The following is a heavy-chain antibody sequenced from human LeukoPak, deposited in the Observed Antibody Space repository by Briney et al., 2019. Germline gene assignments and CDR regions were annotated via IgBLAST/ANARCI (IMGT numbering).Heavy chain of an antibody. CDR3: ARGPPAKPGTGYYYGMDV. CDR2: INHSGST. CDR1: GGSFSGYY. V-gene: IGHV4-34*01. J-gene: IGHJ6*02. D-gene: IGHD2-2*01. Sequence: SETLSLTCAVYGGSFSGYYWSWIRQPPGKGLEWIGEINHSGSTNYSPSLKSRVTISVDMSKNQSSLKLSSVTAADTAVYYCARGPPAKPGTGYYYGMDVWGQGTTVTVSS.